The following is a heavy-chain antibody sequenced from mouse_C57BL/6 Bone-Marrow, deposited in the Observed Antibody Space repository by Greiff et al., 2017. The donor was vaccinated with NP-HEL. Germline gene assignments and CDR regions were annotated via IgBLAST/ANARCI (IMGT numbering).Heavy chain of an antibody. D-gene: IGHD1-1*01. Sequence: QVQLKQSGAELARPGASVKMSCKASGYTFTSYTMHWVNQRPGQGLEWIGYINPSSGYTKYNQKFKDKATLTADKSSSTAYMQLSSLTSEDSAVYYCARKIRSYLYAMDYWGQGTSVTVSS. J-gene: IGHJ4*01. V-gene: IGHV1-4*01. CDR1: GYTFTSYT. CDR3: ARKIRSYLYAMDY. CDR2: INPSSGYT.